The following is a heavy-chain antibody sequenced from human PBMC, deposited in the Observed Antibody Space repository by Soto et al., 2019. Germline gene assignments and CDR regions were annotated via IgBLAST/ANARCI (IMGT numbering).Heavy chain of an antibody. CDR3: ARVWNDGRIDY. CDR1: GFTFRSYW. V-gene: IGHV3-7*01. Sequence: EVQLVESGGGLVQPGGSLRLSCAGSGFTFRSYWMSWVRQAPGKGLEWVANINQDGSDKYYVDSVKGRFTISRDNAENSLYLQMNSLRAEDTAVYYCARVWNDGRIDYWGQGPLVTVSS. D-gene: IGHD1-1*01. J-gene: IGHJ4*02. CDR2: INQDGSDK.